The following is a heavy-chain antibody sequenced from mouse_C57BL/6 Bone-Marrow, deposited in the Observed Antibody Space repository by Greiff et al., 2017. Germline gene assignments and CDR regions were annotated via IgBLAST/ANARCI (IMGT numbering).Heavy chain of an antibody. Sequence: VQLQQPGAELVRPGTSVKLSCKASGYTFPSYWMHWVKQRPGQGLEWIGVIDPSDSYTNYNQKFKGKATLTVDTSSSTAYMQLSSLTSEDSAVYYCASQDSNSWFAYWGQGTLVTVSA. CDR1: GYTFPSYW. CDR2: IDPSDSYT. D-gene: IGHD2-5*01. CDR3: ASQDSNSWFAY. V-gene: IGHV1-59*01. J-gene: IGHJ3*01.